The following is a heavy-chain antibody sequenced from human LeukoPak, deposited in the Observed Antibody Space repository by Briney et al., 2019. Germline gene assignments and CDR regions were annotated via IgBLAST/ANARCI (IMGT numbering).Heavy chain of an antibody. V-gene: IGHV4-34*01. CDR1: GGSLTAYY. CDR2: INHSGST. J-gene: IGHJ4*02. Sequence: SETLSLTCAVYGGSLTAYYWTWIRQPPGKGLEWIGEINHSGSTNYNPSLKSRVTISVDTSKNQFSLKLSSVTAADTAVYYCVHSSRWYTARVEFWGQGTLVTVSS. CDR3: VHSSRWYTARVEF. D-gene: IGHD6-13*01.